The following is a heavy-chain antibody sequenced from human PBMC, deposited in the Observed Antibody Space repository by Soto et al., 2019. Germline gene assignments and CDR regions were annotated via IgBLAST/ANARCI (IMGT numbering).Heavy chain of an antibody. D-gene: IGHD3-16*02. Sequence: GRSLRLSCAASGFTFSDYYMSWIRQAPWKGLEWVAYISTSDSAIYYTDSVKGRFTISRDNPKNSMYLQMNSLRAEDTAVYYCARTIGTGSYCCPERSDHWDQGTLFTVAA. CDR2: ISTSDSAI. CDR3: ARTIGTGSYCCPERSDH. J-gene: IGHJ5*02. V-gene: IGHV3-11*01. CDR1: GFTFSDYY.